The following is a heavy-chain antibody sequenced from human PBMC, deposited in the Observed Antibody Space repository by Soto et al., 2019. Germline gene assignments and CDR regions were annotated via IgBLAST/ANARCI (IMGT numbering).Heavy chain of an antibody. Sequence: XSVKVSCKVSGSTLTDLSMHWVRQAPGKVLEWMGGFDXEDGEXIYAKKFQGRXXMTEDKSXXKAYMELSSLRSEDTAVYYCATLHRGYYYGMDVWGQGTTVTVSS. J-gene: IGHJ6*01. CDR1: GSTLTDLS. CDR3: ATLHRGYYYGMDV. V-gene: IGHV1-24*01. D-gene: IGHD3-10*01. CDR2: FDXEDGEX.